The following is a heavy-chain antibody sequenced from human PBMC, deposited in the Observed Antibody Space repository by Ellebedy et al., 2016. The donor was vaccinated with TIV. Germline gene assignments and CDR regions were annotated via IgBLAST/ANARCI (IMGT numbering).Heavy chain of an antibody. CDR1: AGSPTDHY. J-gene: IGHJ4*02. CDR3: ARFVDSGDKLDY. Sequence: SETLSLXXTVSAGSPTDHYCRWIRQPPGQGTEWIGYIYYTGSTNYNPSLKSRVTMSVDRTKNQFSLKLSSVTAADTAVYYCARFVDSGDKLDYWGQGTLVTVSS. V-gene: IGHV4-59*11. CDR2: IYYTGST. D-gene: IGHD4-17*01.